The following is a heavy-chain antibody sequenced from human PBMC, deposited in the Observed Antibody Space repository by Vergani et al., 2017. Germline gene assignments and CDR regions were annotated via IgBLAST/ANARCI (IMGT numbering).Heavy chain of an antibody. CDR3: ARTSSRLGFDY. V-gene: IGHV2-70*15. D-gene: IGHD6-19*01. CDR1: WFSLSTSGMC. Sequence: QVTLRESGPALVKPTQTLTLTCTFSWFSLSTSGMCVSWIRQPPGKALEWLARIDWDDDKYYSTSLKTSLTISKDTSKYQVVLTMTNMDPVVTATYYCARTSSRLGFDYWGQGTLVTVSS. J-gene: IGHJ4*02. CDR2: IDWDDDK.